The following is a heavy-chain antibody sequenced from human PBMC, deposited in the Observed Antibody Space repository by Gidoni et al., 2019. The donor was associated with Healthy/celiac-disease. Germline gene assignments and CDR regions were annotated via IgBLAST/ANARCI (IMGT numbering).Heavy chain of an antibody. Sequence: EVQLLASGGGLVQPGGSLRLSCAASGFTFSSYAMSCVRQAPGKGLEWVSAISGRGGSTYYADSVKGRFTISRDNSKNTLYLQMNSLRAEDTAVYYCAKSVAMAEWWELLTHYYYYMDVWGKGTTVTVSS. CDR3: AKSVAMAEWWELLTHYYYYMDV. CDR1: GFTFSSYA. D-gene: IGHD1-26*01. CDR2: ISGRGGST. J-gene: IGHJ6*03. V-gene: IGHV3-23*01.